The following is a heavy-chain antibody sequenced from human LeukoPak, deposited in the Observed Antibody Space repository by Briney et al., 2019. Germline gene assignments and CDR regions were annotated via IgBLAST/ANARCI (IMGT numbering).Heavy chain of an antibody. CDR1: GFTFSSYS. CDR3: ARDSSVGRSGWYGFDY. V-gene: IGHV3-21*01. Sequence: GGSLRLSCAASGFTFSSYSMNWVRQAPGKGLEWVSSISSSSSYIYYADSVEGRFTISRDNAKNSLYLQMNSLRAEDTAVYYCARDSSVGRSGWYGFDYWGQGTLVTVSS. J-gene: IGHJ4*02. CDR2: ISSSSSYI. D-gene: IGHD6-19*01.